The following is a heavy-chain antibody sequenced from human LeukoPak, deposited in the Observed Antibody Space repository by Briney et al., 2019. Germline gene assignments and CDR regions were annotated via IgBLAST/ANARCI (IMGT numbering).Heavy chain of an antibody. Sequence: GGSLRLSCAASGFTFSSYGMHWVRQAPGKGLEWVAFIRYDGSNKYYADSVKGRFTISRDNSKNTLYLQMNSLRAEDTALYYCAKTISSSSWYSDYWGQGTLVTVSS. J-gene: IGHJ4*02. CDR2: IRYDGSNK. V-gene: IGHV3-30*02. D-gene: IGHD6-13*01. CDR1: GFTFSSYG. CDR3: AKTISSSSWYSDY.